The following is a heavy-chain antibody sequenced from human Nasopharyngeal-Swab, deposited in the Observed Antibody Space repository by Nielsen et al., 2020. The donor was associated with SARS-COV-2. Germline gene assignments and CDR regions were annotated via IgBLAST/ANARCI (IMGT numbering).Heavy chain of an antibody. CDR2: ISSSSSYI. D-gene: IGHD1-26*01. CDR3: AREGSSSIVGATFFDY. J-gene: IGHJ4*02. Sequence: GESLKISCAASGFTFNSYSMNWVRQAPGKGLEWVSSISSSSSYIYYADSVKGRFTISRDNAKNSLYLQMNSLRAEDTAVYYCAREGSSSIVGATFFDYWGQGTLVTVSS. V-gene: IGHV3-21*01. CDR1: GFTFNSYS.